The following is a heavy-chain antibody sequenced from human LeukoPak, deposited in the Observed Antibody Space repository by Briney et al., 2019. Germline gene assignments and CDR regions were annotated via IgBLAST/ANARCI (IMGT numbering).Heavy chain of an antibody. CDR1: GYSISCGYY. Sequence: PSETLSLTCAVSGYSISCGYYWGWIRQPPGKGLEWIGSIYHSGSTYYNPSLKSRVTISVDTSKNQFSLKLRSVTAADTAVYYCAEVERRNYWGQGTLVTVSS. CDR3: AEVERRNY. J-gene: IGHJ4*02. V-gene: IGHV4-38-2*01. CDR2: IYHSGST. D-gene: IGHD1-1*01.